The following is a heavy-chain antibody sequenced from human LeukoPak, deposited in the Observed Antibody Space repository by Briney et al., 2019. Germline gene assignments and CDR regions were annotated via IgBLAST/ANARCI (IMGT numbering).Heavy chain of an antibody. CDR1: GFTFSSSA. CDR2: ISVSGGST. Sequence: PGGSLRLSCAASGFTFSSSAMSWVRQAPGKGLEWVASISVSGGSTYYADSVKGRFTISRDNSKNTLFLQMNSLRAEDTAVYYCAKDCAYGGHAFDYWGQGTLVTVSS. D-gene: IGHD4-23*01. CDR3: AKDCAYGGHAFDY. J-gene: IGHJ4*02. V-gene: IGHV3-23*01.